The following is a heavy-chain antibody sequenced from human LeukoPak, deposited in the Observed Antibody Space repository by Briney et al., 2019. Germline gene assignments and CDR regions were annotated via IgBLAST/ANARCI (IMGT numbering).Heavy chain of an antibody. V-gene: IGHV3-7*04. CDR2: IKQDGSEK. CDR3: ARGASNAFDI. CDR1: GFTFNNYW. Sequence: PGGSLRLSCAASGFTFNNYWMRWVRQAPGKGLEWVANIKQDGSEKYYVDSVKGRFTISRDNAKNSPYLQMNSLRAEDTAVYYCARGASNAFDIWGQGTMVTVSS. J-gene: IGHJ3*02.